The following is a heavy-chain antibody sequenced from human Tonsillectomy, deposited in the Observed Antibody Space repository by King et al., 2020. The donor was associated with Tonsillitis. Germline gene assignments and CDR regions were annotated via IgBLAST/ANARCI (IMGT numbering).Heavy chain of an antibody. D-gene: IGHD3-10*01. CDR3: ARDGAYYGSGSPLKY. J-gene: IGHJ4*02. CDR1: GFTFSSFA. V-gene: IGHV3-30-3*01. CDR2: ILYDGSKT. Sequence: VQLVESGGGVVQPGRSLRLSCAASGFTFSSFAMHWVRQAPDKGLECVAVILYDGSKTYYADFVKGRFTISRDNSKNMSYLQMNSLRPEDTAVYYCARDGAYYGSGSPLKYWGQGTLVTVSS.